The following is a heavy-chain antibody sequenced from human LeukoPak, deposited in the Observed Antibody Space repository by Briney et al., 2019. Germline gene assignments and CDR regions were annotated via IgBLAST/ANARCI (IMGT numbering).Heavy chain of an antibody. CDR3: ARGAGGYCSGGSCPLDY. Sequence: PGGSLRLSCAASGFTFSSYSMNWVRQAPGKGLEWVSSISSSSYIYYADSVKGRFTISRDNAKNSLYLQMNSLRAEDTAVYYCARGAGGYCSGGSCPLDYWGQGTLVTVSS. CDR1: GFTFSSYS. V-gene: IGHV3-21*01. J-gene: IGHJ4*02. CDR2: ISSSSYI. D-gene: IGHD2-15*01.